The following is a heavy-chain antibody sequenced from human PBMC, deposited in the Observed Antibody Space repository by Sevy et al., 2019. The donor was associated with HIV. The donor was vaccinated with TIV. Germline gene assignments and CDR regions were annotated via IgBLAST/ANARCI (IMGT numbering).Heavy chain of an antibody. J-gene: IGHJ4*02. CDR2: IYYSGST. Sequence: SETLSLTCAVSGGSISSSHHYWGWIRQPPGKGLEWIGTIYYSGSTYYNPSLKSRVTISVAMSKNQFSLNLSSVTAADTAVYYCARRLLAPKYYFDNWGQGTLVTVSS. CDR3: ARRLLAPKYYFDN. V-gene: IGHV4-39*01. CDR1: GGSISSSHHY.